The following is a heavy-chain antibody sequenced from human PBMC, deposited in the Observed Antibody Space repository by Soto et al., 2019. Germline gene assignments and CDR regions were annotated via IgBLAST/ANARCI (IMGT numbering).Heavy chain of an antibody. J-gene: IGHJ4*02. Sequence: ASVKVSCKASGYTFSGYYVHWLRQAPGQGLEWMGWINPNSGGTNYAQKFQGRVTVTRDTPTSTAYMELSRLTSDDTAVYYCARMGSGSYMYYFDYWGQGTLVTVSS. D-gene: IGHD3-10*01. CDR1: GYTFSGYY. CDR3: ARMGSGSYMYYFDY. CDR2: INPNSGGT. V-gene: IGHV1-2*02.